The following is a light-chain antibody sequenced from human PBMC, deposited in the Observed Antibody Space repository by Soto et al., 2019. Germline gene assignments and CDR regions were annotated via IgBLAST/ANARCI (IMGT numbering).Light chain of an antibody. CDR1: QGIGNS. CDR3: QKYNGGPPFT. J-gene: IGKJ3*01. V-gene: IGKV1-27*01. CDR2: AAS. Sequence: DIQMTQSPSSLSASVGDRVTITCRARQGIGNSLAWYQQKPGNVPNLLIYAASTLQSGGPSRCSGRGSETAFPLTITSLQPEDVATYYYQKYNGGPPFTFGPGTKVDIK.